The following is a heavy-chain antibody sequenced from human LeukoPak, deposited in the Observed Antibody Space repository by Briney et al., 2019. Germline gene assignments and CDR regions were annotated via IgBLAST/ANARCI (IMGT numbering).Heavy chain of an antibody. J-gene: IGHJ4*02. D-gene: IGHD2-2*01. CDR2: ISGSGGST. CDR3: AKGRGAYQLLWCFDY. CDR1: GFTFDDYG. V-gene: IGHV3-23*01. Sequence: GGSLRLSCAASGFTFDDYGMSWVRQAPGKGLEWVSAISGSGGSTYYADSVKGRFTISRDNSKNTLYLQMNSLTAEDTAVYYCAKGRGAYQLLWCFDYWGQGTLVTVSS.